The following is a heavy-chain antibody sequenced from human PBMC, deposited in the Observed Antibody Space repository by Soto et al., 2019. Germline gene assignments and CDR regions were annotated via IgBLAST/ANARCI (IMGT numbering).Heavy chain of an antibody. V-gene: IGHV3-7*03. CDR1: GFTFSSYW. J-gene: IGHJ3*02. CDR2: IKQDGSEK. CDR3: ARDSRYGSVVISPDDAFDI. D-gene: IGHD3-22*01. Sequence: PGGSLRLSCAASGFTFSSYWMSWVRQAPGKGLEWVANIKQDGSEKYYVDSVKGRFTISRDNAKNSLYLQMNSLRAEDTAVYYCARDSRYGSVVISPDDAFDIWGQGTMVTVSS.